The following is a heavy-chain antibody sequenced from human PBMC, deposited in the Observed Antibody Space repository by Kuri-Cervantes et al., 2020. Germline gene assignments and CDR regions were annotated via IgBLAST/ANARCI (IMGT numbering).Heavy chain of an antibody. Sequence: ESLKISCAASGFTFNSYSMNWVRQAPGKGLEWIGYISYSGNTNYNPSLKSRVTISVDTSKNQFSLKLSSVTAADTAVYYCARSPFPNRRKWELPCRWFDPWGQGTLVTVSS. D-gene: IGHD1-26*01. V-gene: IGHV4-59*08. J-gene: IGHJ5*02. CDR3: ARSPFPNRRKWELPCRWFDP. CDR2: ISYSGNT. CDR1: GFTFNSYS.